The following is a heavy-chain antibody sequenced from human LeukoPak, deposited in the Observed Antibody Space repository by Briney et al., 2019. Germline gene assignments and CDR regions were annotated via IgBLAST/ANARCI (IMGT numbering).Heavy chain of an antibody. CDR3: TTVYHHVDY. J-gene: IGHJ4*02. D-gene: IGHD5-12*01. Sequence: GGSLRLSCGGSGFTFHNAWMDWVRHAPGKGLEWVGRIKSNPDGGTTDIPATVKGRFSISRDDSENTLFLQMNSLKTEDRAVYYCTTVYHHVDYWGQGTLVSVSS. CDR1: GFTFHNAW. V-gene: IGHV3-15*01. CDR2: IKSNPDGGTT.